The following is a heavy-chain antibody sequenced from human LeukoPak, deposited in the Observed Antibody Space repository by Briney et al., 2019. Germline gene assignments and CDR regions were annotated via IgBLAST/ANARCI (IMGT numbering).Heavy chain of an antibody. D-gene: IGHD3-22*01. J-gene: IGHJ4*02. CDR1: GGSFSGYY. CDR3: ARDRGYDSSGYYYDY. Sequence: PSETLSLTCAVYGGSFSGYYWSWIRQPPGKGLEWIGEINHSGSTNYNPSLKSRVTISVDTSKNQFSLKLSSVTAADTAVYYCARDRGYDSSGYYYDYWGQGTLVTVSS. CDR2: INHSGST. V-gene: IGHV4-34*01.